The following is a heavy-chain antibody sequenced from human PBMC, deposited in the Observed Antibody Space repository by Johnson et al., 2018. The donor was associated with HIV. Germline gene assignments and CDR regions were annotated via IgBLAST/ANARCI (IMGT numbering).Heavy chain of an antibody. Sequence: QVQLVESGGGLVKPGGSLRLSCAASGFTFSDYYMSWIRQPPGKGLEWISFISTRGSTLHHADSVTGRFTISRDNAENSLYLQMNRLRAEDTALYYCARDRKADYDSSGYYYNDAFDIWGQGTMVTVSS. CDR2: ISTRGSTL. J-gene: IGHJ3*02. CDR1: GFTFSDYY. D-gene: IGHD3-22*01. V-gene: IGHV3-11*01. CDR3: ARDRKADYDSSGYYYNDAFDI.